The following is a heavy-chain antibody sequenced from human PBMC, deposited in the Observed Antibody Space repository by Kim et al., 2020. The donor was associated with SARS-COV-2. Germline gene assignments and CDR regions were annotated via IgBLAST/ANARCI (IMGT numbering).Heavy chain of an antibody. CDR3: ARGGYYGSGSHNWFDP. Sequence: KFECRVTITADESTSTAYMELSSLRSEDTAVYYCARGGYYGSGSHNWFDPWGQGTLVTVSS. J-gene: IGHJ5*02. V-gene: IGHV1-69*01. D-gene: IGHD3-10*01.